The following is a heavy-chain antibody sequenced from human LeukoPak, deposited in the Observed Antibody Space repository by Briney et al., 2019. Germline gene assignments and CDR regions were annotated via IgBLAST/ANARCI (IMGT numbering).Heavy chain of an antibody. CDR2: IYYSGST. CDR1: GGSISSGDYY. J-gene: IGHJ4*02. CDR3: ARIGDCSSTSCLGDFDY. D-gene: IGHD2-2*01. V-gene: IGHV4-30-4*02. Sequence: SETLSLTCTVSGGSISSGDYYWSWIRQPPGKGLEWIGYIYYSGSTYYNPSLKSRIIISVDTSKNQFSLKLNSVTAADTAVYYCARIGDCSSTSCLGDFDYWGQGTLVTVSS.